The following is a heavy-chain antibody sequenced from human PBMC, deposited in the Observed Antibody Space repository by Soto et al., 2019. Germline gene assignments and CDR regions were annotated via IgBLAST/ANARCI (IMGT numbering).Heavy chain of an antibody. D-gene: IGHD3-10*01. Sequence: QITLKESGPTEVKPTETLALTCTFSGFSLATTGVGVGWVRQPPGGALEWIAVVYWDDDTRYNPSLETRLTLTKDTPKNQVALTMTDRGFVDRAIFYCAHVTMTYGGTVGDEALDVWGRGAVVTVSS. J-gene: IGHJ3*01. CDR1: GFSLATTGVG. V-gene: IGHV2-5*02. CDR3: AHVTMTYGGTVGDEALDV. CDR2: VYWDDDT.